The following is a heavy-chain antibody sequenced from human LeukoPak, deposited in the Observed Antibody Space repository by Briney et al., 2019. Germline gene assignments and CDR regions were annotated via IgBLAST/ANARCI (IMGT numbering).Heavy chain of an antibody. D-gene: IGHD6-19*01. J-gene: IGHJ4*02. V-gene: IGHV4-59*08. CDR3: AGAVAGTDYFDY. CDR2: IYYSGST. Sequence: SETLSLTCTVSGGSISSYYWNWIRQPPGKGLEWIGYIYYSGSTNYNPSLKSRVTISVDTSKNQFSLKLSSVTAADTAVYYCAGAVAGTDYFDYWGQGTLVTVSS. CDR1: GGSISSYY.